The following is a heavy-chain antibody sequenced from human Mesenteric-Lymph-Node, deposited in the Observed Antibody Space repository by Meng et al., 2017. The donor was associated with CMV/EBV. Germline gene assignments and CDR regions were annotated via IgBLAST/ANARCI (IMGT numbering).Heavy chain of an antibody. CDR2: IYSDGST. J-gene: IGHJ6*02. CDR1: GFTVSTNY. V-gene: IGHV3-53*01. D-gene: IGHD5-12*01. Sequence: GESLKISCAASGFTVSTNYMSWVRQAPGKGLEWVSVIYSDGSTYHADSVKGRFTISRDNSKNTLYLQMSSLRADDTAVYYCAKDRWEGNIVPGPMDVWGQGTTVTVSS. CDR3: AKDRWEGNIVPGPMDV.